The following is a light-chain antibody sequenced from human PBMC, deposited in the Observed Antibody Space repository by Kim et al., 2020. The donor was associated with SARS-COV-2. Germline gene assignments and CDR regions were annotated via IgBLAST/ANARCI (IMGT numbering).Light chain of an antibody. CDR3: QQRSNWPIFT. Sequence: SPGERATLSCRASQSVSSYLAWYQQKPGQAPRLLIYDAFNRATGIPARFSGSGSGTDFTLTISSLEPEDFAVYYCQQRSNWPIFTFGPGTKVDIK. CDR2: DAF. CDR1: QSVSSY. V-gene: IGKV3-11*01. J-gene: IGKJ3*01.